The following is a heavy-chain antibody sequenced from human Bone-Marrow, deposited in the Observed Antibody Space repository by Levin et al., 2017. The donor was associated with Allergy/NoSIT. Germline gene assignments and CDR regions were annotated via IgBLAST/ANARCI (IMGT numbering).Heavy chain of an antibody. V-gene: IGHV5-10-1*01. CDR3: ARSMVRGFTTIWFDP. J-gene: IGHJ5*02. CDR2: IDPSDSYS. Sequence: GSVKVSCKASGYSFTNYWITWVRQMPGQGLEWMGRIDPSDSYSNYSPSFQGHVTFSVDKSITTAYLQWNSLKASDTAMYYCARSMVRGFTTIWFDPWGQGTLVTVSS. D-gene: IGHD3-10*01. CDR1: GYSFTNYW.